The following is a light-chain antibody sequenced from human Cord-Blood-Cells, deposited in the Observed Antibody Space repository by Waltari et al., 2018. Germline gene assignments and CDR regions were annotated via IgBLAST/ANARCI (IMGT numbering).Light chain of an antibody. V-gene: IGLV2-14*01. CDR1: SSDVGGYNY. CDR3: SSYTSSSTYVV. CDR2: DVS. J-gene: IGLJ2*01. Sequence: QSALTQPASVSGSPGQSITISCTGTSSDVGGYNYVSWYQQHPGKAPKRIIYDVSKRPSVVSTRFSGSKSGNTASLTISGLQAEDEADYYCSSYTSSSTYVVFGGGTKLTVL.